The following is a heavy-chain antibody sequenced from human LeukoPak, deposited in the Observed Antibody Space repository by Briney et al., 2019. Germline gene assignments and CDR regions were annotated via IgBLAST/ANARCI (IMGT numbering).Heavy chain of an antibody. V-gene: IGHV1-69*05. CDR3: ARRMVRGVMGGVFGY. CDR1: GGTFSSYA. Sequence: GASVKVSCKASGGTFSSYAISWVRQAPGQGLEWMGGIIPIFGTANYAQKFQGRVTMTRNTSISTAYMELSSLRSEDTAVYYCARRMVRGVMGGVFGYWGQGTLVTVSS. D-gene: IGHD3-10*01. J-gene: IGHJ4*02. CDR2: IIPIFGTA.